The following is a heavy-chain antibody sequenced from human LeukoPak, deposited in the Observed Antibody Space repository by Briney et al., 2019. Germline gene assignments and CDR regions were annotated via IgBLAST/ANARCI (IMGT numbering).Heavy chain of an antibody. CDR1: GFTFSSYA. D-gene: IGHD3-22*01. V-gene: IGHV3-23*01. CDR2: ISGSGGST. Sequence: GGSLRLSCAASGFTFSSYAMSWVRQAPGKGLEGVSAISGSGGSTYSADSVKGRFTISRDNSKNTLYLQMNSLRAEDTAVYYCAKKTEYYYDSSGYYWGQGTLVTVSS. J-gene: IGHJ4*02. CDR3: AKKTEYYYDSSGYY.